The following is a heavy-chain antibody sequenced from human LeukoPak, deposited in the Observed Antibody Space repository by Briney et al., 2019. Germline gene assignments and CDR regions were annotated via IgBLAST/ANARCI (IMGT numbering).Heavy chain of an antibody. CDR1: GGSISSGGYY. CDR3: ASRLRSSSWYNY. CDR2: IYYSGST. D-gene: IGHD6-13*01. Sequence: SQTPSLTCTVSGGSISSGGYYWSWIRQHPGKGLEWIGYIYYSGSTYYNPSLKSRVTISVDTSKNQFSLKLSSVTAADTAVYYCASRLRSSSWYNYWGQGTLVTVSS. J-gene: IGHJ4*02. V-gene: IGHV4-31*03.